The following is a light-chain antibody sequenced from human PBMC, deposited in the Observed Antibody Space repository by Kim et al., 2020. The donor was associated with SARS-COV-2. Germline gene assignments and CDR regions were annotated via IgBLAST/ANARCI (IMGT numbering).Light chain of an antibody. CDR2: YDS. CDR3: QVWDSSSDHRVV. J-gene: IGLJ2*01. CDR1: GIGSKS. V-gene: IGLV3-21*04. Sequence: SSELTQPPSLSVAPGKTARVSCGGNGIGSKSVHWYQQRSGQAPVLVIYYDSDRPSGIPERFSGSNSGNTATLTISRVEAGDEADYYCQVWDSSSDHRVVF.